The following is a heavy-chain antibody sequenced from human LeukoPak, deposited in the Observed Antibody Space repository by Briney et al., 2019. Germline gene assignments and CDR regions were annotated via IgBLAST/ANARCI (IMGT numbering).Heavy chain of an antibody. CDR1: EFILSTSW. J-gene: IGHJ4*02. D-gene: IGHD3-22*01. V-gene: IGHV3-7*03. CDR3: ARDRGGYYDSSGYIDY. Sequence: GGSLRLSCAASEFILSTSWMSWVRQAPGKGLEWVANIDQDGSEKYYMDSVKGRFTISRDNAKTSLSLQMNSLRAEDTAVYYCARDRGGYYDSSGYIDYWGQGTLVTVSS. CDR2: IDQDGSEK.